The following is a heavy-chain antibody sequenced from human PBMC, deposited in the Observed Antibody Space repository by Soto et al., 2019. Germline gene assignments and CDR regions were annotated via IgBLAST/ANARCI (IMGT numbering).Heavy chain of an antibody. J-gene: IGHJ4*02. D-gene: IGHD3-10*01. CDR3: ARGEGSGSNALGQ. V-gene: IGHV3-66*01. Sequence: VLLVESGGDLVQPGGSLRLSCAASGFSVSNNYMTWVRQVPGKGLEWVSVIQDGGSITYADSVRDRFTISRDSSKNTVFLQMSSLRPEDTAVYFCARGEGSGSNALGQWGQGTLVTVSS. CDR2: IQDGGSI. CDR1: GFSVSNNY.